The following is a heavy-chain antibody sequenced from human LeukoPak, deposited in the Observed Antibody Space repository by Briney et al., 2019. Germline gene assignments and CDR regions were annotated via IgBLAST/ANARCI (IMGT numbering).Heavy chain of an antibody. CDR2: ISWNSGSI. Sequence: GGSLRLSCAASGFTFDDYAMHWFRQAPAKGLEWVSGISWNSGSIGYADSVKGRFTISRDNAKNSLYLQMNSLRAEDMALYYCAKASCSSTSCYDFDYWGQGTLVTVSS. D-gene: IGHD2-2*01. CDR1: GFTFDDYA. CDR3: AKASCSSTSCYDFDY. V-gene: IGHV3-9*03. J-gene: IGHJ4*02.